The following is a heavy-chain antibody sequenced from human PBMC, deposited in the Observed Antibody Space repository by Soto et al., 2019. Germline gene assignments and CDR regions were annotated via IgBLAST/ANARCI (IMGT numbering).Heavy chain of an antibody. CDR1: GGSTSSNSYY. Sequence: SETLSLTCTVSGGSTSSNSYYWGWIRQPPGKGLEWIVSIYYSGYTYYNPSLKSRLSMSVDTSKNQFSLKLRSVTAADTAVYYCARQVTDCSGGSCHAYFDYWGQGSRVTVSS. J-gene: IGHJ4*02. CDR2: IYYSGYT. D-gene: IGHD2-15*01. V-gene: IGHV4-39*01. CDR3: ARQVTDCSGGSCHAYFDY.